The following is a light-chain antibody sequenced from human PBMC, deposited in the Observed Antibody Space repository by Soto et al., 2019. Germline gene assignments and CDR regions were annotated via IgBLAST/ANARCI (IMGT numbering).Light chain of an antibody. CDR2: GAS. CDR3: QQYGSSGT. V-gene: IGKV3-20*01. Sequence: EIVLTQSPGTLSLSPGERATLSCRASQSVSNNYLAWYQQKPGQAPRPLIYGASNRATGIPDRFSGSGSGTDFTLTISRLEPEDFAVYYCQQYGSSGTFGQGTKLDIK. J-gene: IGKJ1*01. CDR1: QSVSNNY.